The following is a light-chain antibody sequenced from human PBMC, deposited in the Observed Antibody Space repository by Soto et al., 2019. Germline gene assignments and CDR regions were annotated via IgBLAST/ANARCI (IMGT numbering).Light chain of an antibody. CDR2: EGS. V-gene: IGLV2-23*01. Sequence: QSALTQPASVSGSPGQSITISCTGTSSDVGTYNLVSWYQLHPGKAPKLMIYEGSNRPSGVSHRFSGSQSGNTASLTISGLQAEDEADYYCSSYAGAVAFGGGTKLTVL. CDR3: SSYAGAVA. CDR1: SSDVGTYNL. J-gene: IGLJ2*01.